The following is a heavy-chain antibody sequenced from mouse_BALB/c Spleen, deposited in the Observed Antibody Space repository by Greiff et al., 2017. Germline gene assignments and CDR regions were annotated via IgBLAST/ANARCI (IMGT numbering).Heavy chain of an antibody. CDR2: ISSGGST. Sequence: EVHLVESGGGLVKPGGSLKLSCAASGFTFSSYAMSWVRQTPEKRLEWVASISSGGSTYYPDSVKGRFTISRDNARNILYLQMSSLRSEDTAMYYCASYSFAYWGQGTLVTVSA. CDR1: GFTFSSYA. J-gene: IGHJ3*01. V-gene: IGHV5-6-5*01. D-gene: IGHD1-1*01. CDR3: ASYSFAY.